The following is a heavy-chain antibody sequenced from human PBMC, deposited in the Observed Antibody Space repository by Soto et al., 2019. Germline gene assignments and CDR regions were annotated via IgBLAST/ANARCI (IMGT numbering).Heavy chain of an antibody. CDR3: ARDSGYCSSTSCPSVLFDY. J-gene: IGHJ4*02. CDR1: GYTFTSYY. V-gene: IGHV1-46*01. D-gene: IGHD2-2*01. Sequence: GASVKVSCKASGYTFTSYYMHWVRQAPGQGLERMGIINPSGGSTSYVQKFQGRVTMTRDTSTSTVYMELSSLRSEDTAVYYCARDSGYCSSTSCPSVLFDYWGQGTLVTVSS. CDR2: INPSGGST.